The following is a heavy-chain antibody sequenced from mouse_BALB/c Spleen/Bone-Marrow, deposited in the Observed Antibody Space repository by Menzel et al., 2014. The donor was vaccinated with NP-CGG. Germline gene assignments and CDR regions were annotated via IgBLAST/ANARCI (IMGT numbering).Heavy chain of an antibody. CDR3: ARKFYYFDY. J-gene: IGHJ2*01. CDR2: ISYSGGT. V-gene: IGHV3-2*02. Sequence: EVQLVESGPGLVKPSQSLSLPCTVTGYSITSDYACNWIRQFPGNKLEWMGSISYSGGTDYNPTLKSRFSITRDTSKNQFFLQLNSVTAEDTATYYCARKFYYFDYWGHGTTLTVSS. CDR1: GYSITSDYA.